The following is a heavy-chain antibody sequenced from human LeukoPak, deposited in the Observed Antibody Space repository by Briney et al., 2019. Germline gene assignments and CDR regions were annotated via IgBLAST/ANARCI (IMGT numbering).Heavy chain of an antibody. D-gene: IGHD6-19*01. CDR2: IYYSGST. CDR3: ARTGAGTVDYFDY. Sequence: SETLSLTCTVSGGSISSYYWSWIRQPPGKGLEWIGYIYYSGSTNYNTSLKSRVTISVDTSKNQFSLKLSSVTAADTAVYYCARTGAGTVDYFDYWGQGTLVTVSS. CDR1: GGSISSYY. V-gene: IGHV4-59*01. J-gene: IGHJ4*02.